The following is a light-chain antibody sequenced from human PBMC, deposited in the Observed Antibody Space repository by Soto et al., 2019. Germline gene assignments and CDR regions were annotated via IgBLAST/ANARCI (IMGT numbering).Light chain of an antibody. Sequence: QSALTQPPSVSRSTGQSAATSCTGTSSDVGGSNGVSWYQQPPGTAPKPIIYDVSNRPSGVPDRFSGSKSGNTASLIISGLQAEHEGDYYCSSYTSSSTYVFGTSTKVTVL. CDR1: SSDVGGSNG. V-gene: IGLV2-18*02. CDR2: DVS. CDR3: SSYTSSSTYV. J-gene: IGLJ1*01.